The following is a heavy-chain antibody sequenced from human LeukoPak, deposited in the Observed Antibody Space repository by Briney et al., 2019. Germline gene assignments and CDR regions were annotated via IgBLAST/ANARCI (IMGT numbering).Heavy chain of an antibody. V-gene: IGHV4-38-2*01. CDR2: THHSGAS. D-gene: IGHD1-26*01. J-gene: IGHJ4*02. Sequence: PSETLSLTCAVSAYSISSGYYWGWIRQPPGKGLEWIGSTHHSGASYYNPSLNSRVIISVDTSKNQFSLKMNSVTAADTAVYYCATLLLEGATRRAGGYWGQGILVTVSS. CDR3: ATLLLEGATRRAGGY. CDR1: AYSISSGYY.